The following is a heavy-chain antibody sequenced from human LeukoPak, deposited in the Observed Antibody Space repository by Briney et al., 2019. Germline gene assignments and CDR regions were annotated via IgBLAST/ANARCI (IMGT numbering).Heavy chain of an antibody. CDR3: ARGDTAMVLYYFDY. Sequence: ASVKVSCKASGGPFINYAISWVRQAPGQGLEWMGGIIPIFDTADYAQNFQGRLTITADESTSTAYMELSSLRAEDTAVYYCARGDTAMVLYYFDYWGQGTLVTVSS. V-gene: IGHV1-69*13. J-gene: IGHJ4*02. CDR1: GGPFINYA. D-gene: IGHD5-18*01. CDR2: IIPIFDTA.